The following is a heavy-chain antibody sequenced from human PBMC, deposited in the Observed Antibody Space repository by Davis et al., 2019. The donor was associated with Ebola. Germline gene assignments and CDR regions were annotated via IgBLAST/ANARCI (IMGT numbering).Heavy chain of an antibody. Sequence: AASVKVSCKASGYTLTNYGITWVRQAPGQGLEWMGRINPNSGGTNYAQKFQGRVTMTRDTSIRTAYMELRSLRSDDTAVYFCARGAVAGLFDYWGQGTLVTVSS. CDR3: ARGAVAGLFDY. D-gene: IGHD6-19*01. CDR1: GYTLTNYG. CDR2: INPNSGGT. J-gene: IGHJ4*02. V-gene: IGHV1-2*06.